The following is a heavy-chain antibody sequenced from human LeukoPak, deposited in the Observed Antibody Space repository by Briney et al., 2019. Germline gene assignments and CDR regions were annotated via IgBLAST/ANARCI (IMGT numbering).Heavy chain of an antibody. D-gene: IGHD5-18*01. CDR1: GFTVSSNY. J-gene: IGHJ4*02. V-gene: IGHV3-66*01. CDR2: IYDGGST. Sequence: GGSLRLSCAASGFTVSSNYMNWGGQAPGSGLEWVSVIYDGGSTDYADSVKGRFTISRDNSKNMLYLQMNSLRAEDTAVYYCARGYSYGYIRYWGQGTLVTVSS. CDR3: ARGYSYGYIRY.